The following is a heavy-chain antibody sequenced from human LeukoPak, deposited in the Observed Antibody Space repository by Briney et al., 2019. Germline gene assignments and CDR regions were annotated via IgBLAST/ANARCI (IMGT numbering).Heavy chain of an antibody. CDR2: INHSGST. CDR3: ARDRYYYDSSGYYYMDV. Sequence: SETLSLTCAVHGGSFSGYYWSWIRQPPGKGLEWIGEINHSGSTNYNPSLKSRVTMSVDTSKNQFSLKLSSVTAADTAVHYCARDRYYYDSSGYYYMDVWGKGTTVTISS. V-gene: IGHV4-34*01. D-gene: IGHD3-22*01. CDR1: GGSFSGYY. J-gene: IGHJ6*03.